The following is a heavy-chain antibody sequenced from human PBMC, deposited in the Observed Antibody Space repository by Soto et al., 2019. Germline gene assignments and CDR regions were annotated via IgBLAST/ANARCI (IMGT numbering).Heavy chain of an antibody. CDR1: GFNCSSYI. CDR3: ARDMDYSNYVGGA. V-gene: IGHV3-48*02. CDR2: ISTRGNVI. J-gene: IGHJ4*02. Sequence: PGGSLRLSXAASGFNCSSYIMNWVRQAPGKGLEWISYISTRGNVIKYADSVKGRFTVSRDNAKSSLYLQMNSLRHEDTATYYCARDMDYSNYVGGAWGQGTLVTVSS. D-gene: IGHD4-4*01.